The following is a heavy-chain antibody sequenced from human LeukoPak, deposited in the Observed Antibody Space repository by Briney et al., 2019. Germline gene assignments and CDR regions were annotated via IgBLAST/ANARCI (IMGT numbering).Heavy chain of an antibody. D-gene: IGHD2-15*01. V-gene: IGHV3-21*01. Sequence: PGGSRRLSCAASGFTFSSYSMNWVRQASGKGLEWVSSISSSSSYIYYADSVEGRFTISRDNAQNSLYLQMNSLRAEDTAVYYCARTPPAFDIWGQGTMVTVSS. CDR1: GFTFSSYS. CDR3: ARTPPAFDI. J-gene: IGHJ3*02. CDR2: ISSSSSYI.